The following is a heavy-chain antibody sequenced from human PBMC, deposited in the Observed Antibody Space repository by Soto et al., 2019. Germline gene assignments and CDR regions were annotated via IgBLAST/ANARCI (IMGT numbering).Heavy chain of an antibody. CDR1: GFTFSGYG. CDR3: AREFGPLDI. CDR2: IRYDGSEK. J-gene: IGHJ3*02. Sequence: ESVGGVVQPGRSLRLSCAGSGFTFSGYGIHWVRQAPGKGLEWLSVIRYDGSEKYYAESVEGRFTISRDNSKNTVYLQMDSLRGEDTAVYYCAREFGPLDIWGQGTTVTVSS. D-gene: IGHD3-10*01. V-gene: IGHV3-33*01.